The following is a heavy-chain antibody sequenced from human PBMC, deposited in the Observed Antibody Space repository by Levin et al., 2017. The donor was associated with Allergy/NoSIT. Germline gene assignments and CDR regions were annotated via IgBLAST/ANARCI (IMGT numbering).Heavy chain of an antibody. CDR3: ARVSLNYYDSSGYYEY. V-gene: IGHV3-33*01. J-gene: IGHJ4*02. CDR2: IWYDGSNK. D-gene: IGHD3-22*01. Sequence: GGSLRLSCAASGFTFSSYGMHWVRQAPGKGLEWVAVIWYDGSNKYYADSVKGRFTISRDNSKNTLYLQMNSLRAEDTAVYYCARVSLNYYDSSGYYEYWGQGTLVTVSS. CDR1: GFTFSSYG.